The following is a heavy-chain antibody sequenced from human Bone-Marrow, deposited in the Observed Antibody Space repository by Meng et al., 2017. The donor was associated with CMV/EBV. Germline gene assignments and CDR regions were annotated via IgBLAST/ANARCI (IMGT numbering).Heavy chain of an antibody. J-gene: IGHJ3*02. CDR3: ASSPLYDSSGYYLRGAFVI. D-gene: IGHD3-22*01. CDR1: GFTFDDYG. V-gene: IGHV3-20*04. CDR2: INWNGGST. Sequence: GESLKISCAASGFTFDDYGMSWVRQAPGKGLEWVSGINWNGGSTGYADSVKGRFTISGDNAKNSLYLQMNSLRAEDTAVYYCASSPLYDSSGYYLRGAFVIWGQGTMVTVSS.